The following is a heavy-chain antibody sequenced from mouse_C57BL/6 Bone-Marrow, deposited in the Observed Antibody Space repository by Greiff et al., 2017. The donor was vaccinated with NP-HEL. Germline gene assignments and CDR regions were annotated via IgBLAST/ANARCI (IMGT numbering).Heavy chain of an antibody. CDR1: GYSITSGYY. J-gene: IGHJ4*01. Sequence: DVKLQESGPGLVKPSQSLSLTCSVTGYSITSGYYWNWIRQFPGNKLEWMGYISYDGSNNYNPSLKNRISITRDTSKNQFFLKLNSVTTEDTATYYCARDETTVVATRYAMDYWGQGTSVTVSS. CDR3: ARDETTVVATRYAMDY. D-gene: IGHD1-1*01. CDR2: ISYDGSN. V-gene: IGHV3-6*01.